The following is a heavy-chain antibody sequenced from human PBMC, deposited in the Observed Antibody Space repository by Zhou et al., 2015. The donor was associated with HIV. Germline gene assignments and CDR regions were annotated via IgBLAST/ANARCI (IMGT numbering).Heavy chain of an antibody. V-gene: IGHV3-11*01. J-gene: IGHJ4*02. Sequence: QVQLVESGGGLVKPGGSLRLSCEASGFTFTDHYIHWIRQSPGKGLEWVSYISKTGNTKEYAESVKGRFTISRDNANKSVFLQMNNLRVEDTAIYYCVRDGAYGLDLRGALDQWGQGTLVTVSS. CDR1: GFTFTDHY. CDR3: VRDGAYGLDLRGALDQ. CDR2: ISKTGNTK. D-gene: IGHD3/OR15-3a*01.